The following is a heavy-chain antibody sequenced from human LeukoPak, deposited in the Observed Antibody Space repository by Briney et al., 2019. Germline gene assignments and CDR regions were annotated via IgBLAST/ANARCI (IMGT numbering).Heavy chain of an antibody. CDR3: ARSPYSSSSYNYMDV. Sequence: ASVTVSFTASGYTFSIHGISWVRQAPGQGLEWMGWITTYNGNTNYALKLQDRLTMTTDTSTSTAYMELRSLTSDDTAVYYCARSPYSSSSYNYMDVWGKGTTVTVSS. V-gene: IGHV1-18*01. CDR1: GYTFSIHG. J-gene: IGHJ6*03. D-gene: IGHD6-6*01. CDR2: ITTYNGNT.